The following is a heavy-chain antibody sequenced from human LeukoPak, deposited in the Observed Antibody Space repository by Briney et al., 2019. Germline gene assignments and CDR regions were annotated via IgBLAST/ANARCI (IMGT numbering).Heavy chain of an antibody. V-gene: IGHV3-21*01. CDR1: GFTFSSYS. D-gene: IGHD6-13*01. Sequence: GGSLRLSCAASGFTFSSYSMNWVRQAPGKGLEWVSSISSSSSYIYYADSVKGRFTISGDNAKNSLYLQMNSLRAEDTAVYYCARDLSSNSFDYWGQGTLVTVSS. CDR3: ARDLSSNSFDY. CDR2: ISSSSSYI. J-gene: IGHJ4*02.